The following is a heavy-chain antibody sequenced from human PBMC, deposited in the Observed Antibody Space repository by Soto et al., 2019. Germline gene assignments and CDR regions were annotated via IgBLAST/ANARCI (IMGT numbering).Heavy chain of an antibody. Sequence: PGESLKISCKGSGYSFTSYWISWVRQMPGKGLEWMGRIDPSDSYTNYSPSFQGHVTISADKSISTAYLQWSSLKASDTAMYYCASLYSRSSRDAISYSYYYGIDVWGQCATVTVSS. V-gene: IGHV5-10-1*01. J-gene: IGHJ6*02. CDR1: GYSFTSYW. CDR3: ASLYSRSSRDAISYSYYYGIDV. CDR2: IDPSDSYT. D-gene: IGHD6-6*01.